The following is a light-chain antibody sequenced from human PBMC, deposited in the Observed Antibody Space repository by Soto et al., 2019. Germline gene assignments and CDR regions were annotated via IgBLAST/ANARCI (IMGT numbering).Light chain of an antibody. V-gene: IGKV1-5*03. Sequence: DIQMTQSPSTLSASVGDRVTITCRASQSISSWLAWYQQKPGKAPKLLIYKASSLESGVPSRFSGSGSGTVFTLAISSLQPDDFATYYCQHRWTFGQGTKVEIK. CDR1: QSISSW. J-gene: IGKJ1*01. CDR3: QHRWT. CDR2: KAS.